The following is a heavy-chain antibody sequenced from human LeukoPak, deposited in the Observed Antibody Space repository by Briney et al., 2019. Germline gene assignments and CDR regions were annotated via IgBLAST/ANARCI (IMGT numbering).Heavy chain of an antibody. CDR1: GYTFTSYY. CDR2: INPNGGST. Sequence: ASVKVSCKASGYTFTSYYMHWVRQAPGQGLEWMGIINPNGGSTSYAQEFQGRVTMTRDTSTSTVYMELSSLRSEDTAVYYCARDDYSNTFFDYWGQGTLVTVSS. CDR3: ARDDYSNTFFDY. D-gene: IGHD4-4*01. J-gene: IGHJ4*02. V-gene: IGHV1-46*01.